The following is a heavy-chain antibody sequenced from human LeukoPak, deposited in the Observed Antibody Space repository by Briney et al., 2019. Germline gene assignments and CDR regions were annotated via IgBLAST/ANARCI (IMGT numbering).Heavy chain of an antibody. V-gene: IGHV4-34*01. J-gene: IGHJ4*02. D-gene: IGHD3-9*01. CDR2: IYYSGST. Sequence: SETLSLTCAVYGGSFSGYYWSWIRQPPGKGLEWIGSIYYSGSTYYNPSLKSRVTISVDTSKNQFSLKLSSVTAADTAVYYCAREYSYYDILTTYGYYDYWGQGTLVTVSS. CDR1: GGSFSGYY. CDR3: AREYSYYDILTTYGYYDY.